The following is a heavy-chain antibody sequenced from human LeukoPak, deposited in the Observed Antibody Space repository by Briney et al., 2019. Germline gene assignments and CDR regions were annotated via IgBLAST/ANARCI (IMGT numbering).Heavy chain of an antibody. CDR3: ARGGDYHYYYGMDV. D-gene: IGHD4-17*01. J-gene: IGHJ6*02. Sequence: GASVKVSCRTSGYDFTDFYIHWVRQAPGQGLEWMGGIIPIFGTANYAQKFQGRVTITADESTSTAYMELSSLRSEDTAVYYCARGGDYHYYYGMDVWGQGTTVTVSS. V-gene: IGHV1-69*13. CDR1: GYDFTDFY. CDR2: IIPIFGTA.